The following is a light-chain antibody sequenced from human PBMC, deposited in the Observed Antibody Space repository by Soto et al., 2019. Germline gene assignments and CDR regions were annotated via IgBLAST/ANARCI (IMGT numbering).Light chain of an antibody. J-gene: IGKJ1*01. V-gene: IGKV1-39*01. CDR3: QQSYSTLGT. CDR1: QSISSY. Sequence: DIQMTQSPSSLSASVGDRVTITCRASQSISSYLNWYQQKPGKAPKLLIYAASSLQSGVPSRFSGTGTGTDFTLTISSLQPEDFATYYCQQSYSTLGTFGQGTKVVI. CDR2: AAS.